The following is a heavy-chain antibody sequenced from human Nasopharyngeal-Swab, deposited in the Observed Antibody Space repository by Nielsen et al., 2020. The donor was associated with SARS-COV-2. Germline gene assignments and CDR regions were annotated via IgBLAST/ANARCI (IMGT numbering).Heavy chain of an antibody. CDR2: ISSSSSYI. D-gene: IGHD3-3*01. V-gene: IGHV3-21*01. CDR1: GFTFSSYS. J-gene: IGHJ4*02. CDR3: ARSGELRFLEWLNTRPDY. Sequence: GGSLRLSCAASGFTFSSYSMNWVRQAPGKGLEWVSSISSSSSYIYDADSVKGRFTISRDNAKNSLYLQMNSLRAEDTAVYYCARSGELRFLEWLNTRPDYWGQGTLVTVSS.